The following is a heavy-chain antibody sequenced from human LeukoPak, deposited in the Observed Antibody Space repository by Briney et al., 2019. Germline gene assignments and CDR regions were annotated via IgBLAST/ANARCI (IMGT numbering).Heavy chain of an antibody. CDR2: ISAYNGNT. D-gene: IGHD3-10*01. V-gene: IGHV1-18*01. Sequence: ASVKVSCKASGYTFTSYGISWVRQAPGQGLEWMGWISAYNGNTNYAQKLQGRVTMTTDTSTSTAYMELRSLRSDDTAVYYCARALRGMVRGVIIFYYFDYWGQGTLVTVSS. J-gene: IGHJ4*02. CDR1: GYTFTSYG. CDR3: ARALRGMVRGVIIFYYFDY.